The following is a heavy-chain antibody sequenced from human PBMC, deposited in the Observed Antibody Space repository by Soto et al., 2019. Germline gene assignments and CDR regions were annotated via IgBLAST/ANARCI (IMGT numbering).Heavy chain of an antibody. CDR3: ARYYYDSSGYYPL. D-gene: IGHD3-22*01. CDR1: GFTFSSYG. Sequence: QVQLVESGGGVVQPGRSLRLSCAASGFTFSSYGMHWVRQAPGKGLEWVGVIWSDGSNKYYADSVKGRFTISRDNSKNTLYLQMNSLRAEDTAVYYCARYYYDSSGYYPLWGQGTLVTVSS. CDR2: IWSDGSNK. J-gene: IGHJ4*02. V-gene: IGHV3-33*01.